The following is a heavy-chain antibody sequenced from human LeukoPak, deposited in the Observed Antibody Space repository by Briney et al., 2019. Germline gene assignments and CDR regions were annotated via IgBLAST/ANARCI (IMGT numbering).Heavy chain of an antibody. V-gene: IGHV4-59*01. CDR2: ISYSGST. D-gene: IGHD3-22*01. CDR1: GASISSYY. J-gene: IGHJ5*02. CDR3: AREDSSGYFNWFDP. Sequence: PSETLSLTCTVSGASISSYYWDWIRQPPGKGLEWIGYISYSGSTSYNPSLKSRVTISVDTSKNQFSLKLSSVTAADTAVYYCAREDSSGYFNWFDPWGQGTLVTVSS.